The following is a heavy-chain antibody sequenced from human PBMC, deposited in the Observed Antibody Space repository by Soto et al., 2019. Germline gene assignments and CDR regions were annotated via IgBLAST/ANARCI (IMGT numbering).Heavy chain of an antibody. CDR1: GGSISSYY. D-gene: IGHD5-12*01. CDR2: IYYSGST. Sequence: SLTCTVSGGSISSYYWSWIRQPPGKGLEWIGYIYYSGSTNYNPSLESRVTISVDTSKNQFSLKLSSVTAADTAVYYCARGYSGYDGLDYWGQGTLVTVSS. CDR3: ARGYSGYDGLDY. V-gene: IGHV4-59*01. J-gene: IGHJ4*02.